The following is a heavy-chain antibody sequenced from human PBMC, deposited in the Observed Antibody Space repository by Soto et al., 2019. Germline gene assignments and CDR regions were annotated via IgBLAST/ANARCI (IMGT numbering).Heavy chain of an antibody. CDR1: GFSFSDYF. CDR3: ARIAHLDYYNMDV. Sequence: GGSLRLSCAASGFSFSDYFMTWIRQAPGKGPEWVSYISTSSSYTSNADSVKGRFTISRDNAQNSLYLQMNSLRAEDTAVYYCARIAHLDYYNMDVWGQGTTVTVSS. CDR2: ISTSSSYT. V-gene: IGHV3-11*06. D-gene: IGHD2-15*01. J-gene: IGHJ6*02.